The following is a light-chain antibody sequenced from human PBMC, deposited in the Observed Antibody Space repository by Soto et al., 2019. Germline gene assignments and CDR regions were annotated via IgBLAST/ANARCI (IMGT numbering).Light chain of an antibody. CDR2: EVI. Sequence: QSALTHPASVSGSPGQSITISCTGTNSDVGAYNYVSWYQKYPGKAPKLVIYEVINRPSGISNRCSGSKSGKTASLTISGLQAEDEADYYCSSYTSTGTLVFGGGTKLTVL. CDR3: SSYTSTGTLV. V-gene: IGLV2-14*01. J-gene: IGLJ2*01. CDR1: NSDVGAYNY.